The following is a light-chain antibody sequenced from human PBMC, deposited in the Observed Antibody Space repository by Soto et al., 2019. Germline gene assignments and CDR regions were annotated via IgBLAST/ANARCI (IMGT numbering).Light chain of an antibody. CDR1: QSVSSNY. Sequence: EIVLTQSPGTLSLSPGERATLSCRASQSVSSNYLAWYQQKPGQAPRLLIYGASSRATGIPDRFSGSGSGTDFTITINRLEPEDFAVYYCQQYGSSPTFGGGTKVEIK. J-gene: IGKJ4*01. V-gene: IGKV3-20*01. CDR2: GAS. CDR3: QQYGSSPT.